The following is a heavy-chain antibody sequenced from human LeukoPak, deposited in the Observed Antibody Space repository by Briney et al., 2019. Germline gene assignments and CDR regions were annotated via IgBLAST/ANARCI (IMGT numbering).Heavy chain of an antibody. Sequence: PSETLSLTCTASGGTFSSYSMSWIRQPPGKGLEWIWYINYSGGSNYNADLMNGVIISVDTYSNHLSLQQSSVMTADAAAVYCARGAGTSGLFAPYYYYMDVWGKGTTVTISS. J-gene: IGHJ6*03. V-gene: IGHV4-59*01. CDR2: INYSGGS. CDR3: ARGAGTSGLFAPYYYYMDV. D-gene: IGHD6-19*01. CDR1: GGTFSSYS.